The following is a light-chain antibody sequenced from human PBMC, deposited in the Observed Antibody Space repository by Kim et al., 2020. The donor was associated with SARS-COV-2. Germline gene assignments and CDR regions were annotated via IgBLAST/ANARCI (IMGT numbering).Light chain of an antibody. Sequence: LSPGERATLPCRASQSGSSTYLAWYQQKTGQAPRLLIYGASSRATGIPDRFSGSGSGTDFTLTISRLEPEDFAVYYCQQYGSSRTFGQGTKVDIK. V-gene: IGKV3-20*01. CDR2: GAS. CDR3: QQYGSSRT. J-gene: IGKJ1*01. CDR1: QSGSSTY.